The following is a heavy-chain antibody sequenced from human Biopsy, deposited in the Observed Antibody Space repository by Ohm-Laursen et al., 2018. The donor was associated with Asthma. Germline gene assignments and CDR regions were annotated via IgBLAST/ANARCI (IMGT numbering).Heavy chain of an antibody. Sequence: SLGLSCAASGFTFSNYGMHWVRQVAGKGMDWVAVVTYDGISQYYAESVKGRFTISRYNSRNTLNLQMNSARPDDTSVYFCARERAGVLVSYNGMDVWGPGTTVSVSS. J-gene: IGHJ6*01. D-gene: IGHD2-8*01. V-gene: IGHV3-30*03. CDR2: VTYDGISQ. CDR3: ARERAGVLVSYNGMDV. CDR1: GFTFSNYG.